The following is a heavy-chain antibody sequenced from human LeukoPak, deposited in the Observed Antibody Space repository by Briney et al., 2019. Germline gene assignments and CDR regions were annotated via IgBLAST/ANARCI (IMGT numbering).Heavy chain of an antibody. V-gene: IGHV3-23*01. Sequence: PGGSLRLSCAASGFTFSSYAMSWVRQAPGKGLEWVSAISGSGGSTYYADSVKGRFTISRDNSKNTLYLQMDSLRAEDTAVYYCAKGNSFYWYFDLWGRGTLVTVSS. CDR3: AKGNSFYWYFDL. CDR1: GFTFSSYA. D-gene: IGHD1/OR15-1a*01. CDR2: ISGSGGST. J-gene: IGHJ2*01.